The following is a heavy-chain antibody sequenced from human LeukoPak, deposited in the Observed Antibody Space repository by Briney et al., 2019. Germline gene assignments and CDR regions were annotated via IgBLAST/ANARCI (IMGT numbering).Heavy chain of an antibody. J-gene: IGHJ4*02. CDR2: INTVSSYI. V-gene: IGHV3-21*01. Sequence: GGSLRLSCAASGFTFRSDSFNWVRQAPGKGLEWVSSINTVSSYIYYADSVRGRFTISRDNAENSLWLQMNSLRAEDSAVYYCARLRRNSDRSGFYYYYDNWGQGTLVTVS. CDR1: GFTFRSDS. CDR3: ARLRRNSDRSGFYYYYDN. D-gene: IGHD3-22*01.